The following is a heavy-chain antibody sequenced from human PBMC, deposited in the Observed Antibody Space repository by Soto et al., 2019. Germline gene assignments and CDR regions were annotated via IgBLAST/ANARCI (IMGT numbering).Heavy chain of an antibody. V-gene: IGHV3-23*01. CDR1: GFTFSSYA. CDR3: ATGGSGRDDALDV. J-gene: IGHJ3*01. D-gene: IGHD6-19*01. Sequence: EVQLLESGGGLVQPGGSLRLSCAASGFTFSSYAMSWVRQAPGKGLEWVSAISGSGGSTYYADSVKGRFTISRDNSKNTMYRQLASLSAEGTAVYYWATGGSGRDDALDVWGQGTMVTVSS. CDR2: ISGSGGST.